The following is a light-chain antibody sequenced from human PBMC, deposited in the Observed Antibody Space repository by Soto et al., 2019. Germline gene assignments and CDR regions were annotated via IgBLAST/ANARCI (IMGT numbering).Light chain of an antibody. V-gene: IGLV2-8*01. Sequence: QSVLTQPPSASGSPGQSVTISCTGTSSDVGGYNYVSWYQQHPGKAPKLMIYEVNKRPSGVPDRFSGSKSGNTASLTVSGLQADDDADYYCSSYGGSDNLVFGGGTKVTVL. J-gene: IGLJ2*01. CDR2: EVN. CDR3: SSYGGSDNLV. CDR1: SSDVGGYNY.